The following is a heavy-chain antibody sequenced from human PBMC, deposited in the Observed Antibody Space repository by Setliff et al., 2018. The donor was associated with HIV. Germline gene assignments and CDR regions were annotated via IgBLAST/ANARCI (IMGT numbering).Heavy chain of an antibody. V-gene: IGHV3-74*01. CDR2: ISSDGSST. CDR1: GFTFSSYW. J-gene: IGHJ4*02. Sequence: GESLKISCAVSGFTFSSYWMHWVRQAPGKGLVWVSRISSDGSSTSYADSVKGRFTISRDNAKNTLYLQMHSLRAEDTGIYYCARRPLYYFDYWGQGTLVTVSS. CDR3: ARRPLYYFDY.